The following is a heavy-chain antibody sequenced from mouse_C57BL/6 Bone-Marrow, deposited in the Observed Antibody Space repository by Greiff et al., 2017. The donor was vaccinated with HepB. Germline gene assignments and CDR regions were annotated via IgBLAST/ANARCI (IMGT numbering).Heavy chain of an antibody. V-gene: IGHV14-4*01. J-gene: IGHJ1*03. CDR1: GFNIKDDY. Sequence: EVQLQQSGAELVRPGASVKLSCTASGFNIKDDYMHWVKQRPEQGLEWIGWIDPENGDTEYASKFQGKATITADTSSNTAYLQLSSLTSEDTAVYYCTTSYGSSYWYFDVWGTGTTVTVSS. CDR2: IDPENGDT. CDR3: TTSYGSSYWYFDV. D-gene: IGHD1-1*01.